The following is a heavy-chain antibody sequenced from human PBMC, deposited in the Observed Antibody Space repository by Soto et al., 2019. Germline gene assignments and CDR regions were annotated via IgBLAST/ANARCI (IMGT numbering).Heavy chain of an antibody. CDR2: MNPASGNT. CDR1: GDTFNTND. D-gene: IGHD3-3*02. Sequence: QVQLVQSGAEVKKPGGSVKVACKASGDTFNTNDFNWVRQATGQGLEWMGWMNPASGNTGFAQKFQGRVSLTMDTSTSIAYMELSSLTSEDRAMYYCTRGISDSWGQGTLVTVSS. J-gene: IGHJ4*02. CDR3: TRGISDS. V-gene: IGHV1-8*01.